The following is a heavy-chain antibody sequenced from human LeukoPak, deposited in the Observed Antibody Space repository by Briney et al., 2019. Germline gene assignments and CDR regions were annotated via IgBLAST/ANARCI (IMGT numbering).Heavy chain of an antibody. J-gene: IGHJ4*02. Sequence: GGPLRLSCTASGFTFSSYGMHWVRQAPGKGLEGVAVISYDGSNKYYADSVKGRFTISRDNSKNTLYLQMNSLRAEDTAVYYGYTVRHPPREVDYWGQGTLVTVSS. D-gene: IGHD6-13*01. V-gene: IGHV3-30*03. CDR1: GFTFSSYG. CDR2: ISYDGSNK. CDR3: YTVRHPPREVDY.